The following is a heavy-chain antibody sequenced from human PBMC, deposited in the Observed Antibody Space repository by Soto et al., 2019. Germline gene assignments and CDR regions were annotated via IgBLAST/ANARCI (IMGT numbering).Heavy chain of an antibody. CDR3: ARGPTGWYGYDY. D-gene: IGHD6-19*01. CDR1: GFTFSSSW. V-gene: IGHV3-74*01. Sequence: EVQLVESGGGLVQPGGSLRLSCAASGFTFSSSWMHWVRQPPGKGLVWVSRIKSDGSTTNYADSVKGRFTISRDNAKNTLYLHMNNLRAEDTGGYYCARGPTGWYGYDYWGQGTLVTVSS. CDR2: IKSDGSTT. J-gene: IGHJ4*02.